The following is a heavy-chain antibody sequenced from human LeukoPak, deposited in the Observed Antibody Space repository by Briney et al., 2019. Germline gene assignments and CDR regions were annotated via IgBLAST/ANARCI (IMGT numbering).Heavy chain of an antibody. CDR1: GFTFSSYS. D-gene: IGHD3-3*01. CDR2: ISSSSSYI. J-gene: IGHJ5*02. Sequence: GGSLRLSCAASGFTFSSYSMNWVRQAPGKGLEWVSSISSSSSYIYYADSVKGRFTISRDNAKNSLYLQMNSLRAEDTAVYYCAREHTIFARPTRFHPWGQGTLVTVSS. V-gene: IGHV3-21*01. CDR3: AREHTIFARPTRFHP.